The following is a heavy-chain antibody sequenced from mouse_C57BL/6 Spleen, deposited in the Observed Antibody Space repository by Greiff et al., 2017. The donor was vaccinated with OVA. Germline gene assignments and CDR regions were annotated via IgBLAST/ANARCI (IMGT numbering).Heavy chain of an antibody. D-gene: IGHD4-1*02. CDR3: ARGSTGAAAWFAY. CDR1: GYTFTDYY. V-gene: IGHV1-26*01. CDR2: INPNNGGT. J-gene: IGHJ3*01. Sequence: EVQLQQSGPELVKPGASVKISCKASGYTFTDYYMNWVKQSHGKSLEWIGDINPNNGGTSYNQKFKGKATLTVDKYSSTAYMELRSLTSDDSAVYYCARGSTGAAAWFAYWGQGTLVTVSA.